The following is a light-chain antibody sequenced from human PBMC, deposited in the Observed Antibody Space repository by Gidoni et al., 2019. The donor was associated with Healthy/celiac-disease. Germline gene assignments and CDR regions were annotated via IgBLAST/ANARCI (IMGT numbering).Light chain of an antibody. J-gene: IGKJ1*01. CDR1: QSISSY. CDR2: AAS. V-gene: IGKV1-39*01. Sequence: DIQMTQSPSSLSASVADRVTITCRASQSISSYLNWYQQKPGKAPKLLIYAASSLQSGVPSRFSGSGSGTDFTLTISSLQPEDFATYYCQQSYSTLWTFXXXTKVEIK. CDR3: QQSYSTLWT.